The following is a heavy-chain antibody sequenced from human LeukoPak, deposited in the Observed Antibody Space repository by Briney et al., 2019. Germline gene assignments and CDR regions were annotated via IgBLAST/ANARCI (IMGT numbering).Heavy chain of an antibody. J-gene: IGHJ4*02. D-gene: IGHD5-18*01. V-gene: IGHV3-30*18. CDR1: GFTFSSYA. Sequence: GGSLRLSCAASGFTFSSYAMHWVRQAPGKGLEWVAVISYDGINKYYPDSVKGRFTISRDNSKNTLYLQMNSLRAEDTAVYYCAKDPRDHSYGWSWRYFDYWGQGTLVTVSS. CDR2: ISYDGINK. CDR3: AKDPRDHSYGWSWRYFDY.